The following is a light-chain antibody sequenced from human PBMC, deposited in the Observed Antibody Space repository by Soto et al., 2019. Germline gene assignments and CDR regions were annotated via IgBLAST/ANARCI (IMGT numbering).Light chain of an antibody. Sequence: QSVLTHPASVSGSPGQSITIPLPGNSKVVGAYDYVSWYQQHPDKAPKLMIYEVSNRPSGVSNRFSGSKSVNTATLTISGLQAEDEADYYCSSYTSSSTRVFGTGTKVTVL. CDR3: SSYTSSSTRV. CDR2: EVS. V-gene: IGLV2-14*03. J-gene: IGLJ1*01. CDR1: SKVVGAYDY.